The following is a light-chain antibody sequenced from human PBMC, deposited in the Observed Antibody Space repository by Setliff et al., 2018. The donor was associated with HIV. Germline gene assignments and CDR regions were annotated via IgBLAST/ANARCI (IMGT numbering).Light chain of an antibody. J-gene: IGLJ1*01. V-gene: IGLV1-40*01. CDR3: QSYDNSLSVLYV. Sequence: QSVLTQPPSVSGAPGQRVTISCTGGSSNIGAGYDVHWYQQLPGTAPKLLIYDNSNRPSGVPDRFSGSKSGTSASLAITGLQAEDEADYYCQSYDNSLSVLYVFGTGTKVTVL. CDR2: DNS. CDR1: SSNIGAGYD.